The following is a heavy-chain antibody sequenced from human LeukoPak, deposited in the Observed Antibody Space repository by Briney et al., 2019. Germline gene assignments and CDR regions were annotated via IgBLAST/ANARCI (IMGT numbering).Heavy chain of an antibody. CDR1: GFTFNSYG. D-gene: IGHD6-25*01. CDR3: AKDRYSSASLLANHPFDY. Sequence: PGGSLRLSCAASGFTFNSYGMHWVRQAPGKGLEWVAFIRYDGSNKYYADSVKGRFTISRDNSKNTLYLQMNSLTAVDTAVYYCAKDRYSSASLLANHPFDYWGQGTLVTVSS. CDR2: IRYDGSNK. V-gene: IGHV3-30*02. J-gene: IGHJ4*02.